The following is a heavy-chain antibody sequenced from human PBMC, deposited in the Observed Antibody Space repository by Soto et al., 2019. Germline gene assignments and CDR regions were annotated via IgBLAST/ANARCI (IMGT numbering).Heavy chain of an antibody. Sequence: GGSLRLSCAASGFTFSSYWMSWVRQAPGKGLEWVANIKQDGSEKYYVDSVKGRFTISRDNAKNSLYLQMNSLRAEDTAVYYCARVRTCETVGCSLSFDYWGQGTLVTVSS. CDR3: ARVRTCETVGCSLSFDY. CDR2: IKQDGSEK. V-gene: IGHV3-7*01. J-gene: IGHJ4*02. D-gene: IGHD1-26*01. CDR1: GFTFSSYW.